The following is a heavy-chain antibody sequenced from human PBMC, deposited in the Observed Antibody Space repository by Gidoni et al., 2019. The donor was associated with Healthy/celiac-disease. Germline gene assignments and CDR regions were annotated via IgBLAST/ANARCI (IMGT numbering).Heavy chain of an antibody. Sequence: QEQLVQSGAEVKKPGASVKVCCKAAEYTFTRSYMHWLRQAPGQGLEWMGIINPSGGSTSYAQKFQCRVTMTRDTTTSTVYMGLSSLRSEDTAVYYCARHIYDILTGSTTKPPYYFDYWGQGTLVTVSS. V-gene: IGHV1-46*01. D-gene: IGHD3-9*01. CDR1: EYTFTRSY. CDR3: ARHIYDILTGSTTKPPYYFDY. J-gene: IGHJ4*02. CDR2: INPSGGST.